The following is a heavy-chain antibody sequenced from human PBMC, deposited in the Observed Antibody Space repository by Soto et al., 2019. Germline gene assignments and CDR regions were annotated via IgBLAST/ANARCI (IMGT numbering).Heavy chain of an antibody. Sequence: PGGSLRLSCAASGFTFSSYSMNWVRQAPGKGLEWVSSISSSSSYIYYADSVKGRFTISRDNAKNSLYLQMNSLRAEDTAVYYCARDAGTVTTYYFDYWGQGTLVTVSS. CDR2: ISSSSSYI. CDR1: GFTFSSYS. J-gene: IGHJ4*02. V-gene: IGHV3-21*01. D-gene: IGHD4-17*01. CDR3: ARDAGTVTTYYFDY.